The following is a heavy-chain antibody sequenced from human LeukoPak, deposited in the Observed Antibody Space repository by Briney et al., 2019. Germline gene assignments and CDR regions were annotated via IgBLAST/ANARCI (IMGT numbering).Heavy chain of an antibody. CDR3: ASSIAARAETLDY. J-gene: IGHJ4*02. D-gene: IGHD6-6*01. CDR2: IYYSGRT. Sequence: PSETLSLTCTVSGVSISSSDYYWGWIRQPPGKGLEWIGSIYYSGRTYYNPPLKSRVSISEDTSKNQFSLKLSSVTAADTAVYYCASSIAARAETLDYWGQGTLVTVSS. CDR1: GVSISSSDYY. V-gene: IGHV4-39*01.